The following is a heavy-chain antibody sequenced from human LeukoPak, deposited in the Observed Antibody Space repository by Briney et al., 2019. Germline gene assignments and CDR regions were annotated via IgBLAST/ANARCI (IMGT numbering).Heavy chain of an antibody. CDR3: ARPGYSTGAFDY. V-gene: IGHV3-53*01. CDR1: GLTVTSNY. Sequence: GGSLRLSCAASGLTVTSNYMSWTRQAPGKGLEWVSVIYSGGDTYYADSVKGRFTISRDNSKNTLYLQMNSLRAEDTAVYYCARPGYSTGAFDYWGQGTLVTVSS. D-gene: IGHD6-25*01. J-gene: IGHJ4*02. CDR2: IYSGGDT.